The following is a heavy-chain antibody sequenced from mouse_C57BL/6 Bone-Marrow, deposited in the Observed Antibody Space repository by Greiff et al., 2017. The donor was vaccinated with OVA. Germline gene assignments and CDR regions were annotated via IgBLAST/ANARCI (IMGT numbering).Heavy chain of an antibody. D-gene: IGHD4-1*01. V-gene: IGHV1-80*01. CDR2: IYPGDGDT. CDR1: GYAFSSYW. CDR3: ARWGTGTGPWFAY. J-gene: IGHJ3*01. Sequence: LQESGAELVKPGASVKISCKASGYAFSSYWMNWVKQRPGKGLEWIGQIYPGDGDTNYNGKFKGKATLTADKSSSTAYMQLSSLTSEDSAVYFCARWGTGTGPWFAYWGQGTLVTVSA.